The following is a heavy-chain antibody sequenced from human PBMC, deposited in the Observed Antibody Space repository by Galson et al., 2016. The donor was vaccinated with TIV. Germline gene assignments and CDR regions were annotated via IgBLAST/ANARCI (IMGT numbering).Heavy chain of an antibody. Sequence: SVKVSCKVSGYTLTELSMHWVRQAPGKGLEWMGSFDPEDGETIYAQKFQGRVTMTEDTSTDTAYMELSSLRSEDTAVYYCATSRGRYFDWLFGYWGQGTLVTVSS. D-gene: IGHD3-9*01. CDR1: GYTLTELS. J-gene: IGHJ4*02. CDR3: ATSRGRYFDWLFGY. V-gene: IGHV1-24*01. CDR2: FDPEDGET.